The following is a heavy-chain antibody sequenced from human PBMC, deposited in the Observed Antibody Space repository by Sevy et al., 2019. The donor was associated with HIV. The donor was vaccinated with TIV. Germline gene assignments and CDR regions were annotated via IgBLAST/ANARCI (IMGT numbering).Heavy chain of an antibody. Sequence: ASVKVSCKASGGTFSSYAINWVRHAPGQGLEWMGGIIPIFGTANYAQKFQGRVTTTADESTSTAYMELSSLRSEDTAVYYCARSFDSEGAFDVWGQGTMVTVSS. CDR1: GGTFSSYA. CDR3: ARSFDSEGAFDV. CDR2: IIPIFGTA. V-gene: IGHV1-69*13. J-gene: IGHJ3*01.